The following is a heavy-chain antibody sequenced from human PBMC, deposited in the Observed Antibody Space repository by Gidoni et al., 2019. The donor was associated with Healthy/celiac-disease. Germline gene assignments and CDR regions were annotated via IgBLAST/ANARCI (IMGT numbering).Heavy chain of an antibody. Sequence: QVQLVQSGAEVKKPGSSVKVSCKASGGTFSSYAISWVRQAPGQGLEWMGGIIPIYGTANYAQEFQGRVTITADESTSTAYMELSSLRSEDTAVYYCARVIGPDGSGSYLRSANWFDPWGQGTLVTVSS. CDR1: GGTFSSYA. D-gene: IGHD3-10*01. V-gene: IGHV1-69*01. J-gene: IGHJ5*02. CDR3: ARVIGPDGSGSYLRSANWFDP. CDR2: IIPIYGTA.